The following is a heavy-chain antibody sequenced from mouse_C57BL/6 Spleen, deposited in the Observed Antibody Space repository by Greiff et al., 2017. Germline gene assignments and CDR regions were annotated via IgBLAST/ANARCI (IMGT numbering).Heavy chain of an antibody. D-gene: IGHD4-1*01. V-gene: IGHV1-64*01. Sequence: QVQLKQPGAELVKPGASVKLSCKASGYTFTSYWMHWVKQRPGQGLEWIGMIHPNSGSTNYNEKFKSKATLTVDKSSSTAYMQLSSLTSEDSAVYYCARTELGEAWFAYWGQGTLLTVSA. J-gene: IGHJ3*01. CDR3: ARTELGEAWFAY. CDR2: IHPNSGST. CDR1: GYTFTSYW.